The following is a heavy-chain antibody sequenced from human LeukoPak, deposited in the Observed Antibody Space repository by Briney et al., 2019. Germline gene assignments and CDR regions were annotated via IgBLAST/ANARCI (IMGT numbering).Heavy chain of an antibody. CDR3: ARGYYGSGSHCCHMDV. Sequence: SETLSLTCADYVGSFSGYYWSWIRQPPGKGLEWIGEINHSGSTNYNSSLKSRVTISVDTSKNQFSLKLSSVTAADTAVYYCARGYYGSGSHCCHMDVWGKGTTITVS. V-gene: IGHV4-34*01. CDR2: INHSGST. CDR1: VGSFSGYY. D-gene: IGHD3-10*01. J-gene: IGHJ6*03.